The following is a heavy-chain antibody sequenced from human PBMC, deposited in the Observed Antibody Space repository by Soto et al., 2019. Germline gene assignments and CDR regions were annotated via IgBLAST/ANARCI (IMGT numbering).Heavy chain of an antibody. Sequence: PSETLSLTSAVSGGSISSGGYSWSWIRQPPGKGLEWIGYIYHSGSTYYNPSLKSRVTISVDRSKNQFSLKLSSVTAADTAVYYCARGGYGSGWTYYYYGMDVWGQGTTVTVS. CDR3: ARGGYGSGWTYYYYGMDV. D-gene: IGHD3-10*01. J-gene: IGHJ6*02. V-gene: IGHV4-30-2*01. CDR1: GGSISSGGYS. CDR2: IYHSGST.